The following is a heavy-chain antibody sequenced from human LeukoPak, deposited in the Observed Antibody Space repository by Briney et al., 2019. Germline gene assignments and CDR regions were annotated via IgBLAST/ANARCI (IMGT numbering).Heavy chain of an antibody. CDR2: IYSVGST. V-gene: IGHV3-66*01. CDR1: EFSVGSNC. Sequence: GGSLRLSCAASEFSVGSNCMTWVRQAPGKGLEWVSLIYSVGSTYYADSVKGRFTISRDNSKNTLYLQMNSLRAEDTAVYYCARGKLGAATLDYWGQGTLVTVSS. J-gene: IGHJ4*02. D-gene: IGHD1-26*01. CDR3: ARGKLGAATLDY.